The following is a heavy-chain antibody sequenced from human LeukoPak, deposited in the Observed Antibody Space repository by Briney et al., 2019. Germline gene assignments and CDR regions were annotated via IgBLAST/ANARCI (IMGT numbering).Heavy chain of an antibody. CDR3: ARGSPGIHVHYYGMDV. CDR1: GGTFSSYA. Sequence: GASVKVSCKASGGTFSSYAISWVRQAPGQGLEWMGGIIPIFGTANYAQKFQGRVTITADESTSTAYMELSSLRSEDTAVYYCARGSPGIHVHYYGMDVWGQGTTVTVSS. D-gene: IGHD5-18*01. CDR2: IIPIFGTA. J-gene: IGHJ6*02. V-gene: IGHV1-69*13.